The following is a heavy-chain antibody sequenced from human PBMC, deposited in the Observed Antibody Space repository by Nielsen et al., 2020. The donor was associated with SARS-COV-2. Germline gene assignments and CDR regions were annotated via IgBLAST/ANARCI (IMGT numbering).Heavy chain of an antibody. V-gene: IGHV3-74*01. CDR2: INSDGSGA. CDR1: GFTFSSYW. Sequence: GESLKISCAASGFTFSSYWMHWVRQVPGTGLVWVSRINSDGSGATYADSVKGRFTISRDNAKNTLYLQMNSLGVDDTAMYYCARGGAAAVIDNWGQGTLVTVSS. J-gene: IGHJ4*02. D-gene: IGHD6-13*01. CDR3: ARGGAAAVIDN.